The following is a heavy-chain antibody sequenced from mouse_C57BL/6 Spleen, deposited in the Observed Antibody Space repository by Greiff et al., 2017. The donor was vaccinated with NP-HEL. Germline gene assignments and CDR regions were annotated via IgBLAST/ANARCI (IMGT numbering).Heavy chain of an antibody. CDR3: ARLFYFNDDYAMDY. CDR1: GYTFTDYY. CDR2: INPNNGGT. J-gene: IGHJ4*01. V-gene: IGHV1-26*01. D-gene: IGHD1-1*01. Sequence: EVQLQQSGPELVKPGASVKISCKASGYTFTDYYMNWVKQSHGKSLEWIGDINPNNGGTSYNQKFKGKATLTVDKSSSTAYMELRSLTSEDSAVYYCARLFYFNDDYAMDYWGQGTSVTVSS.